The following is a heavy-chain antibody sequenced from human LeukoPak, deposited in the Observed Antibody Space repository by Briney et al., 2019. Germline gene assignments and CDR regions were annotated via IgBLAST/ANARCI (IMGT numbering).Heavy chain of an antibody. Sequence: GGSLRLSCAASGFTFSSYGMHWVRQAPGKGLDWVAFIRYDGSNKYYADSVKGRFTISRDNSKNTLYLQMNSLRAEDTAVYYCAKVPELYSSSDYWGQGTLVTVSS. D-gene: IGHD6-6*01. CDR3: AKVPELYSSSDY. CDR2: IRYDGSNK. J-gene: IGHJ4*02. V-gene: IGHV3-30*02. CDR1: GFTFSSYG.